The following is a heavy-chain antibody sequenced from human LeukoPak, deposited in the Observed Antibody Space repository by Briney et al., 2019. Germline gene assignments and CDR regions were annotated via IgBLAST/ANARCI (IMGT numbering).Heavy chain of an antibody. CDR2: INSYGSNT. CDR3: ASFPVGLWSGDHYGMDI. D-gene: IGHD3-3*01. V-gene: IGHV3-74*01. CDR1: GFTFSSYW. J-gene: IGHJ6*02. Sequence: PEGSLRLSCAASGFTFSSYWMHWVRQAPGKGLAWVSHINSYGSNTTYADSVKGRFTISRDNAKNTLYLQMNSLSVEDTALYYCASFPVGLWSGDHYGMDIWGQGTTVTVSS.